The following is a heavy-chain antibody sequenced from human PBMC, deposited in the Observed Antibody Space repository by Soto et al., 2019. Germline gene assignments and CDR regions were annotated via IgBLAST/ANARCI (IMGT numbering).Heavy chain of an antibody. V-gene: IGHV3-23*01. J-gene: IGHJ1*01. D-gene: IGHD4-17*01. CDR1: GFTFSSYA. Sequence: PGGSLRLSCAASGFTFSSYAMSWVRQAPGKGLEWVSAISGSGGSTYYADSVKGRFTISRDNSKNTLYLQMNSLRAEDTAVYYCAKDPESLRRPHEYYQHWGQGTLVTVSS. CDR2: ISGSGGST. CDR3: AKDPESLRRPHEYYQH.